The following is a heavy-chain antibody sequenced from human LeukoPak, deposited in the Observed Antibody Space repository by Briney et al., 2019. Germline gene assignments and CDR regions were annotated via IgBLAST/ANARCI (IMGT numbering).Heavy chain of an antibody. CDR2: VNPSGGST. J-gene: IGHJ4*02. D-gene: IGHD3-3*01. V-gene: IGHV1-46*01. Sequence: ASVKVSCKASGYTFTSYYMRWVRQAPGQGLEWMGIVNPSGGSTSYAQKFQGRVTMTRDTSTSTVYMELSSLRSEDTAVYYCVRDTIFGVVMTYYFDYWGQGTLVTVSS. CDR1: GYTFTSYY. CDR3: VRDTIFGVVMTYYFDY.